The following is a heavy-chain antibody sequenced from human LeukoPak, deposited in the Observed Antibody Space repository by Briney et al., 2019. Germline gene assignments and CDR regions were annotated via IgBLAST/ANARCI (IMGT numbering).Heavy chain of an antibody. CDR1: GFTFSSYA. V-gene: IGHV3-23*01. CDR3: AREWGLGY. J-gene: IGHJ4*02. CDR2: ISNRGTT. Sequence: PGGSLRLSCAASGFTFSSYAMTWVRQAPGKGLEWVSGISNRGTTYYADSVRGRFTISRDNAKNTLYLQMNSLRAEDTAVYYCAREWGLGYWGQGTLVTVSS. D-gene: IGHD2-21*01.